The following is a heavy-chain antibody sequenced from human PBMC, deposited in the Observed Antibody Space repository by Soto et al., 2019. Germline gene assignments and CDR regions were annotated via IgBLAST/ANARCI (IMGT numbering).Heavy chain of an antibody. V-gene: IGHV3-11*01. CDR1: GFSFSDYY. D-gene: IGHD3-22*01. CDR3: ARDLGYYASDGYFDY. Sequence: KPGGSLRLSCAGSGFSFSDYYMSWIRQAPGKGLEWVSYISSSGDIIYYADSVKGRFTISRDNAKNSLYLQMNSLRAEDTAVYYCARDLGYYASDGYFDYWGQGTVVTVSS. J-gene: IGHJ4*02. CDR2: ISSSGDII.